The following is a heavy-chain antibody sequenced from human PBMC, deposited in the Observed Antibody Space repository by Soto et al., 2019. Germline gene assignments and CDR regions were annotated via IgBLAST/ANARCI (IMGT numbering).Heavy chain of an antibody. CDR3: ARAVAGTWEFDY. CDR2: ISSSSSYI. D-gene: IGHD6-19*01. Sequence: GGSLRLSCAASGFTFSSYSMNWVRQAPGKGLEWVSSISSSSSYIYYADSVKGRFTISRDNAKNSLYLQMNSLRAEDTAVYYCARAVAGTWEFDYWGQGTLVTVSS. V-gene: IGHV3-21*01. J-gene: IGHJ4*02. CDR1: GFTFSSYS.